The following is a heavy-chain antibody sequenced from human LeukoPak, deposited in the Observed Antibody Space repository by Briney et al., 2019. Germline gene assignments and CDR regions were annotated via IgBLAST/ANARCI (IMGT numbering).Heavy chain of an antibody. CDR2: INHSGST. V-gene: IGHV4-34*01. J-gene: IGHJ4*02. CDR1: GGSFSGYY. D-gene: IGHD2-2*01. CDR3: ARDPAAGLDY. Sequence: PSETLSLTCAVYGGSFSGYYWSWIRQPPGKGLEWIGEINHSGSTNYNPSLKSRVTISVDTSKNQFSLKLSSVTAADTAVYYCARDPAAGLDYWGQGTLVTVSS.